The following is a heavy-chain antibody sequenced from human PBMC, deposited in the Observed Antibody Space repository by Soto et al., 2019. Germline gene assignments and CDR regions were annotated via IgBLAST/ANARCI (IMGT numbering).Heavy chain of an antibody. J-gene: IGHJ4*02. V-gene: IGHV1-69*02. CDR3: ARGGDCSGGSCSYPY. D-gene: IGHD2-15*01. CDR1: GGTFSSYT. Sequence: QVQLVQSGAEVKKPGSSVKVSCKASGGTFSSYTISWVRQAPGQGLEWMGRIIPILGIATYAQKFQGRVTITADKSTSTAYMELRSLRSEDTAVYYCARGGDCSGGSCSYPYWGQGTLGTVSS. CDR2: IIPILGIA.